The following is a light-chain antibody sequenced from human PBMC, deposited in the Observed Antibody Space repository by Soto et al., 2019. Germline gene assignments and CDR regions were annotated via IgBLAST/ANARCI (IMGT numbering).Light chain of an antibody. CDR3: QQSYSSLYT. Sequence: DIQVTQSPSSLSASVGDRVTVTCRTSQSINSHLNWYQHKPGKAPKLLIYASTNLQSEVPARFSGSGFGTYCSLTISSLQPEDFATYYCQQSYSSLYTFGQGTKLEIK. V-gene: IGKV1-39*01. CDR1: QSINSH. CDR2: AST. J-gene: IGKJ2*01.